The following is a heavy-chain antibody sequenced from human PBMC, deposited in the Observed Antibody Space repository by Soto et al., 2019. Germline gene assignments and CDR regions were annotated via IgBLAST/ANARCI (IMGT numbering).Heavy chain of an antibody. CDR3: VRGASLNFDY. J-gene: IGHJ4*02. Sequence: EVQLVESGGGVLRPGGSLRLSCAASGFTFDDYGMSWARQAPGKGLEWGSGVNWNGGSTGYADSVKGRFTISRDNAKNTLYLQMNSLRAEDTAFYYCVRGASLNFDYWGQGTLVTVSS. V-gene: IGHV3-20*04. CDR2: VNWNGGST. CDR1: GFTFDDYG. D-gene: IGHD1-26*01.